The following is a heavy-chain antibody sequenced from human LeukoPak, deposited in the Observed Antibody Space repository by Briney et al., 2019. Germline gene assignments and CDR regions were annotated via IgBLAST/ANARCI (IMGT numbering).Heavy chain of an antibody. V-gene: IGHV4-34*01. CDR3: ARGQYDFWSGYLLDY. CDR1: GGSFSGYY. CDR2: INHSGSA. J-gene: IGHJ4*02. Sequence: SETLSLTCAVYGGSFSGYYWSWIRQPPGKGLEWIGEINHSGSANYNPSLKSRVTISVDTSKNQFSLKLSSVTAADTAVYYCARGQYDFWSGYLLDYWGQGTLVTVSS. D-gene: IGHD3-3*01.